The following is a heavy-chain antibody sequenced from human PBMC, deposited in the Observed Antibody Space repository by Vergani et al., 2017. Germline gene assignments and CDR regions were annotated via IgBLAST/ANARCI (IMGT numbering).Heavy chain of an antibody. CDR1: GFTFSSYA. V-gene: IGHV3-23*01. Sequence: EVQLLESGGGLVQPGGSLRLSCAASGFTFSSYAMSWVRQAPGKGLEWVSAISGSGGSTYYADSVKGRFTISRDNSKNTLYLQMNSLRAEDTAVYYCARAFSSRSSTRSLLRQPGYWGQGTLVTVSS. CDR2: ISGSGGST. J-gene: IGHJ4*02. D-gene: IGHD2-2*01. CDR3: ARAFSSRSSTRSLLRQPGY.